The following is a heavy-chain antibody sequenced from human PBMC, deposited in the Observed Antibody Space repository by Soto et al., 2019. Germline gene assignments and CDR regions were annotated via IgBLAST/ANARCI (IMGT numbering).Heavy chain of an antibody. CDR2: ISGSGGST. CDR1: GFTFSSYA. V-gene: IGHV3-23*01. D-gene: IGHD1-26*01. Sequence: GGSLRLSCAASGFTFSSYAMSWVRQAPGKGLEWVSAISGSGGSTYYADSVKGRFTISRDNSKNTLYLQMNSLRAEDTAVYYWAKGVGNYYYYGMEVWGQGTTVTVSS. CDR3: AKGVGNYYYYGMEV. J-gene: IGHJ6*02.